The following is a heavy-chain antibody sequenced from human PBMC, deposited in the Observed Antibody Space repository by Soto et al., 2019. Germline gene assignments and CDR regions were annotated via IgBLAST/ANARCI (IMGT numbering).Heavy chain of an antibody. D-gene: IGHD5-12*01. CDR1: GFTFSSYS. CDR3: AKDDRDGYNPLDY. J-gene: IGHJ4*02. Sequence: LRLSCAASGFTFSSYSMNWVRQAPGKGLEWVSSISSSSSYIYYADSVKGRFTISRDNAKNSLYLQMNSLRAEDTAVYYCAKDDRDGYNPLDYWGQGTLVTVSS. CDR2: ISSSSSYI. V-gene: IGHV3-21*04.